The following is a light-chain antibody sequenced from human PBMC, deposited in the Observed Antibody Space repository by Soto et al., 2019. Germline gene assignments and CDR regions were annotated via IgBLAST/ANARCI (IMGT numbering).Light chain of an antibody. V-gene: IGKV4-1*01. Sequence: DIVMTQSPDSLAVSLGERATINCRSSQSVLFSFNNKNYLAWYQQKPGQPPKLLIYWASTREPGVPDRFSGSGSVTDFPLTISSLQAEDVAVYYCQHYYSDPPWTFGQGTKVEIK. CDR2: WAS. CDR3: QHYYSDPPWT. J-gene: IGKJ1*01. CDR1: QSVLFSFNNKNY.